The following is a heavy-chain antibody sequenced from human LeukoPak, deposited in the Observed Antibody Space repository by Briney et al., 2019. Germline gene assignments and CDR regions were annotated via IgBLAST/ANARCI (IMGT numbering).Heavy chain of an antibody. CDR2: ISSSGTHI. CDR3: ARDRSSAPPAGY. V-gene: IGHV3-21*01. CDR1: GSTFSSYT. D-gene: IGHD6-13*01. Sequence: GGSLRLSCVASGSTFSSYTMNWVRQGPGKGLEWVSSISSSGTHIYYADSVKGRFTISRDNTMNSLYLQMNSLRAEDKAVYYCARDRSSAPPAGYWGQGTLVTVSS. J-gene: IGHJ4*02.